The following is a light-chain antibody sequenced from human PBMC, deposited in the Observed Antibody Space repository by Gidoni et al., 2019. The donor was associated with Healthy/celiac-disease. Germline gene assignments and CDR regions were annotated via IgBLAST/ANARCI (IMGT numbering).Light chain of an antibody. V-gene: IGKV1-39*01. Sequence: DIQMPPSPSSLSASVGDRVTITCRASQSISRSLNWYQQKPGKAPKSLIYPASSLPSGVPSRFSGSGSGTDFTLTISSLQPEDFATYYCQQSYSTLTFGGGTKVEIK. CDR3: QQSYSTLT. CDR2: PAS. CDR1: QSISRS. J-gene: IGKJ4*01.